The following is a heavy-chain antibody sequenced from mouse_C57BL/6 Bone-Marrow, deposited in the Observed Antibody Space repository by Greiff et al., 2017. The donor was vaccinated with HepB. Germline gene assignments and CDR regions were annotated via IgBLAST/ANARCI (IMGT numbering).Heavy chain of an antibody. CDR2: ISSGSSTI. CDR3: ARDSSGPYYFDY. Sequence: EVKLMESGGGLVKPGGSLKLSCAASGFTFSDYGMHWVRQAPEKGLEWVAYISSGSSTIYYADTVKGRFTISRDNAKNTLFLQMTSLRSDDTAMYYCARDSSGPYYFDYWGQGTTLTVSS. J-gene: IGHJ2*01. CDR1: GFTFSDYG. V-gene: IGHV5-17*01. D-gene: IGHD3-2*02.